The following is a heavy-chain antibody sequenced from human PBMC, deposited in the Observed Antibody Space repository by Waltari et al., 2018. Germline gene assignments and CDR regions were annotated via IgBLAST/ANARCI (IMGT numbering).Heavy chain of an antibody. CDR1: GGTFSSYA. CDR2: IIPIFGTA. J-gene: IGHJ3*02. CDR3: ARAPHDAVDI. Sequence: QVQLVQSGAEVKKPGSSVKVSCKASGGTFSSYAISWVRQAPGQGLEWMGGIIPIFGTANYAQKCQGRVTITRNTSISTADMELSSLRSEDTAVYYCARAPHDAVDIWGQGTMVTVSS. V-gene: IGHV1-69*05.